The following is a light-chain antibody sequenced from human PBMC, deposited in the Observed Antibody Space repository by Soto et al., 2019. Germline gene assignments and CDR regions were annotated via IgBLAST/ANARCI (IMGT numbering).Light chain of an antibody. CDR2: GNN. CDR3: QSYDTRLSDLV. V-gene: IGLV1-40*01. CDR1: TSNIGAGFD. J-gene: IGLJ2*01. Sequence: QSVLTQPPSVSGALGQRVTISCTGSTSNIGAGFDVHWYQQFPGTAPKLLIFGNNNRPSGVPDRFSGSKSGTSASLAITGLQAEDESNYYCQSYDTRLSDLVFGRGTKLTVL.